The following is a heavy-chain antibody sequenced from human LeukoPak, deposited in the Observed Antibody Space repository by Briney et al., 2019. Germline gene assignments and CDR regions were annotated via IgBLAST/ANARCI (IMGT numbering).Heavy chain of an antibody. CDR1: GGSISSSSYY. CDR2: IYYSGST. D-gene: IGHD3-3*01. V-gene: IGHV4-39*07. CDR3: AREVEFLERSDWFDP. J-gene: IGHJ5*02. Sequence: PSETLSLTCTVSGGSISSSSYYWGWIRQPPGKGREWIGSIYYSGSTYYNPSLKSRVTISVDTSKNQFSLKLSSVTAADTAVYYCAREVEFLERSDWFDPWGQGTLVTVSS.